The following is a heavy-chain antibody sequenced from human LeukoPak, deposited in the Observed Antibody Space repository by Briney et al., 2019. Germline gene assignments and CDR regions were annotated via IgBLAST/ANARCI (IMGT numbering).Heavy chain of an antibody. Sequence: PAGTLSLTCAVSGGSISGYYWSWIRQPPGKGLEWMAHFYYSGSTNYNPSLKSRLTISIDTSENQLSLKLSSVTAADTAVYYCAREYSSSSGRRAFDIWGQGTMVTVSS. J-gene: IGHJ3*02. D-gene: IGHD6-6*01. CDR3: AREYSSSSGRRAFDI. CDR1: GGSISGYY. V-gene: IGHV4-59*08. CDR2: FYYSGST.